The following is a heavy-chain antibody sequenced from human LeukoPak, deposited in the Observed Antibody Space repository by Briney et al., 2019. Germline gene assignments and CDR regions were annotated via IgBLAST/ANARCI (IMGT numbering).Heavy chain of an antibody. J-gene: IGHJ4*02. CDR3: AKDNEYYDILTGYSNFDY. V-gene: IGHV3-23*01. CDR1: GFTFSSYA. D-gene: IGHD3-9*01. Sequence: GVSLRLSCAASGFTFSSYAMSWVRQAPGKGLEWVSAISGSGGSTYYADSVKGRFTISRDNSKNTLYLQMNSLRAEDTAVYYCAKDNEYYDILTGYSNFDYWGQGTLVTVSS. CDR2: ISGSGGST.